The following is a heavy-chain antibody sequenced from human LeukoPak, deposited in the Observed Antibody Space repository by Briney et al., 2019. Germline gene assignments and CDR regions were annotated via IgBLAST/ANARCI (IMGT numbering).Heavy chain of an antibody. J-gene: IGHJ4*02. CDR3: ARLPYSHYGGV. Sequence: PSETLSLTCAVSGYSISSGYYWGWIRQPPGKGLERIGSIYHSGSTYYNPSLKSRVTISVDTSKNQFSLKLSSVTAADTAVYYCARLPYSHYGGVWGQGTLVTVSS. V-gene: IGHV4-38-2*01. D-gene: IGHD4-11*01. CDR2: IYHSGST. CDR1: GYSISSGYY.